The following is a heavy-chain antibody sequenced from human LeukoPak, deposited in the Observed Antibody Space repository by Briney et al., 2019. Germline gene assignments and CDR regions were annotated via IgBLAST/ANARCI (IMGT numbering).Heavy chain of an antibody. CDR2: IKSKTGGGTT. V-gene: IGHV3-15*01. Sequence: GGSLRLSCAASGFTFSNAWMSWVRQAPGKGLEWVGRIKSKTGGGTTDYAAPVKGRFTISRDDSKNTLYLQMNSLKTEDTAVYYCTTGEVVPAAIRGYYYYYGMDVWGQGTTVTVPS. CDR3: TTGEVVPAAIRGYYYYYGMDV. CDR1: GFTFSNAW. D-gene: IGHD2-2*01. J-gene: IGHJ6*02.